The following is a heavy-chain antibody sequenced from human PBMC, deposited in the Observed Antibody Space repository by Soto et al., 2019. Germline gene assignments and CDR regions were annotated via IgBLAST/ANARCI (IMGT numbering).Heavy chain of an antibody. V-gene: IGHV1-69*13. D-gene: IGHD3-10*01. CDR3: ARDAGYYYGSGSYYKGPLYYYYGMDV. J-gene: IGHJ6*02. CDR2: IIPIFGTA. Sequence: SVKVSCKASGGTFSSYAISWVRQAPGQGLEWMGGIIPIFGTANYAQEFQGRVTITADESTSTAYMELSSLRSEDTAVYYCARDAGYYYGSGSYYKGPLYYYYGMDVWGQGTTVTVSS. CDR1: GGTFSSYA.